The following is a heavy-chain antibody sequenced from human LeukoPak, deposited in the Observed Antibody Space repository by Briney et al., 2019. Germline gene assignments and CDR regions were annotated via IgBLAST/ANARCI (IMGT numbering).Heavy chain of an antibody. CDR2: SYTSGST. CDR1: GGSISSGSYY. CDR3: ARDLHYYGSGTLGY. D-gene: IGHD3-10*01. J-gene: IGHJ4*02. V-gene: IGHV4-61*02. Sequence: KASQTLSLTCTVSGGSISSGSYYWRWIRQPAGKGLEWIGRSYTSGSTNYNPSLKSRVTISVDTSKNQFSLKLSSVTAADTAVYYCARDLHYYGSGTLGYWGQGTLVTVSS.